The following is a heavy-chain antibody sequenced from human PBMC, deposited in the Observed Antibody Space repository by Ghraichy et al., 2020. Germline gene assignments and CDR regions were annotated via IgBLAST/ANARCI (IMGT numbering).Heavy chain of an antibody. CDR2: IYYSGTT. Sequence: SETLSLTCTVSGDSISSNNHFWGWIRQPPGQGLEWIGNIYYSGTTYYNPSLKSRVTISVDTSKNQFSLKLTSVTAADTAVYFCARRGRYCTNAICYTPFDYWGKGTLVTVSS. J-gene: IGHJ4*02. D-gene: IGHD2-8*01. CDR3: ARRGRYCTNAICYTPFDY. V-gene: IGHV4-39*01. CDR1: GDSISSNNHF.